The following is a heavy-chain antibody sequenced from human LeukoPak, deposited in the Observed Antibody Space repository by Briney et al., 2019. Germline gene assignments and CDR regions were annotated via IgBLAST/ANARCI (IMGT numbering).Heavy chain of an antibody. CDR1: GFTVSSTY. Sequence: GGSLRLSCAASGFTVSSTYMSWVRQAPGKGLEWVSVIYNAGSTYYADSVKGRFTISRDDSKNTLYLQMNSLRAEDTAVYYCAKDISSGWPNWFDPWGQGTLVTVSS. D-gene: IGHD6-19*01. CDR3: AKDISSGWPNWFDP. V-gene: IGHV3-66*01. CDR2: IYNAGST. J-gene: IGHJ5*02.